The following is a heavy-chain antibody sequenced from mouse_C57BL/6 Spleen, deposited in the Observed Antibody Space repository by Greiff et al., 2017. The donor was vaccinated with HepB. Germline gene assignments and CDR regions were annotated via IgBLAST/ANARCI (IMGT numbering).Heavy chain of an antibody. V-gene: IGHV5-6*01. Sequence: EVQGVESGGDLVKPGGSLKLSCAASGFTFSSYGMSWVRQTPDKRLEWVATISSGGSYTYYPDSVKGRFTISRDNAKNTLYLQMSSLKSEDTAMYYCARLQYYFDYWGQGTTLTVSS. J-gene: IGHJ2*01. CDR1: GFTFSSYG. CDR2: ISSGGSYT. CDR3: ARLQYYFDY.